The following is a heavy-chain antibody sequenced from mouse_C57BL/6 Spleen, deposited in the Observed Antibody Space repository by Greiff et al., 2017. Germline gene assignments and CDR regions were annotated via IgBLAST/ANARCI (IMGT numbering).Heavy chain of an antibody. J-gene: IGHJ2*01. CDR3: ARERGGYYFDY. CDR1: GYSITSGYY. V-gene: IGHV3-6*01. Sequence: EVQLVESGPGLVKPSQSLSLTCSVTGYSITSGYYWNWIRQFPGNKLEWMGYISYDGSNNYNPSLKNRISITRDTSKNQFFLKLNSVTTEDTATYYCARERGGYYFDYWGQGTTLTVSS. CDR2: ISYDGSN.